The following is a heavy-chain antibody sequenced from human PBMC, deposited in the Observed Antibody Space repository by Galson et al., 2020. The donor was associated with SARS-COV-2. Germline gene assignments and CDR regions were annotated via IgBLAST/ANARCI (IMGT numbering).Heavy chain of an antibody. Sequence: SETLSLTCGVYGGSFSGFSWHWIRQPPGKDLEWIGEINVDDSTTYIPSLKSRVTISIDTSKNQFSLSLRSVTAADTAVYYCARMTTYGDAFDYWGQGNLVTVSS. J-gene: IGHJ4*02. CDR3: ARMTTYGDAFDY. CDR2: INVDDST. D-gene: IGHD4-17*01. CDR1: GGSFSGFS. V-gene: IGHV4-34*01.